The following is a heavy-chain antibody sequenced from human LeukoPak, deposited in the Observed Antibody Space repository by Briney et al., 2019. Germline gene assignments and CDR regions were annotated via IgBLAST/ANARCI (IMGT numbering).Heavy chain of an antibody. CDR1: GFTFSSYA. V-gene: IGHV3-23*01. CDR2: ISGSGGST. J-gene: IGHJ4*02. CDR3: AKDGVESYGGVSFFDY. D-gene: IGHD4-23*01. Sequence: GGSLRLSCAASGFTFSSYAMSWVRQAPGKGLERVSGISGSGGSTYYADPVKGRFTISRDRSKDTLFLQMNSLRVEDTAIYYCAKDGVESYGGVSFFDYWGQGTLVTVSS.